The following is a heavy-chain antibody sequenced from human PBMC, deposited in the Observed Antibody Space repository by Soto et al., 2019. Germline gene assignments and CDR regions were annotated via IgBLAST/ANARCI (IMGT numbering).Heavy chain of an antibody. D-gene: IGHD6-19*01. V-gene: IGHV3-23*01. CDR2: ISGSGGST. Sequence: GGSLRLSCAASGFTFSSYAMGWVRQAPGKGLEWVSAISGSGGSTYYADSVKGRFTISRDNSKNTLYLQMNSLRAEDTAVYYCAKALNSSGWYPTGDYYGMDVWGQGTTVTVSS. CDR1: GFTFSSYA. CDR3: AKALNSSGWYPTGDYYGMDV. J-gene: IGHJ6*02.